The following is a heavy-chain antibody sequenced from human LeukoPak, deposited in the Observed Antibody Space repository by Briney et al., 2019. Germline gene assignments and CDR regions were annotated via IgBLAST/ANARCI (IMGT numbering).Heavy chain of an antibody. CDR1: GFSFSTYW. D-gene: IGHD3-10*01. V-gene: IGHV3-7*01. CDR2: IKEDGSRA. Sequence: GGSLRLSXGASGFSFSTYWMDWVRQAPGKGLEWVASIKEDGSRADYVDSVRGRLTVSRDNTKNSLFLQMNSLRVDDTAVYYCASDRAFSQFDYWGQGTLVTVSS. J-gene: IGHJ4*02. CDR3: ASDRAFSQFDY.